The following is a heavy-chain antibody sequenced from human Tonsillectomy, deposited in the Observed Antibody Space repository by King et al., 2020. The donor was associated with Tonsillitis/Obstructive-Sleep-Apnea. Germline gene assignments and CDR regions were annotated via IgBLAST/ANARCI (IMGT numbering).Heavy chain of an antibody. D-gene: IGHD3-3*01. CDR3: ARYNAFWSAHDV. J-gene: IGHJ6*04. CDR1: GFTFSNYW. Sequence: VQLVESGGGLVQPGGSLRLSCAASGFTFSNYWMHWVRQGPGKGLVWVSRINSDGSSRSYADSEKGRFTISRDNAKNTLYLQMNSLRAEDTAVYYCARYNAFWSAHDVWGKGTTVTVSS. V-gene: IGHV3-74*01. CDR2: INSDGSSR.